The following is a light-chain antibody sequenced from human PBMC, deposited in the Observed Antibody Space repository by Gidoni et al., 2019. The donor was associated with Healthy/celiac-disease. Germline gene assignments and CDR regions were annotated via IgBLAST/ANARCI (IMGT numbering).Light chain of an antibody. J-gene: IGLJ2*01. V-gene: IGLV1-40*01. Sequence: QSVLTQPPSVSRAPGQRVTISCTGRSSNIGAGYDVLWYQQLPATAPKLLIYCNSNRPSGVPDRFSGSKSGTSASLAITGLQAEDEADYYCQSYDSSLSGVVFGGGTKLTVL. CDR3: QSYDSSLSGVV. CDR1: SSNIGAGYD. CDR2: CNS.